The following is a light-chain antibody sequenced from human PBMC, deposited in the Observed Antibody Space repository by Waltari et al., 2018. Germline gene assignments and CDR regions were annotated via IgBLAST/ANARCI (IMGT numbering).Light chain of an antibody. J-gene: IGKJ1*01. CDR3: QQTFSHPRT. CDR1: QSIGAS. CDR2: ASS. Sequence: DIQMTQSPSSHSGSVADRVTITCRASQSIGASLNWYRHRPGMAPELLIYASSYLNNGAPARISGSGAETDFTLTISSLQPEDFATFYCQQTFSHPRTFGQGTKVDIK. V-gene: IGKV1-39*01.